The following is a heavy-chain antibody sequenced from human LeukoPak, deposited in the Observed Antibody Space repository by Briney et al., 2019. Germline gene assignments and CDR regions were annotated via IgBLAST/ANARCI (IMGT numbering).Heavy chain of an antibody. V-gene: IGHV4-39*01. D-gene: IGHD3-10*01. Sequence: PSETLSLTCTVSGXSISSSSYYWGWIRQPPGKGLEWIGSIYYSGSTYYNPSLKSRVTISVDTSKNQFSLKLSSVTAADTAVYYCARPARYYYGSGSYYNEAFDIWGQGTMVTVSS. CDR3: ARPARYYYGSGSYYNEAFDI. CDR1: GXSISSSSYY. J-gene: IGHJ3*02. CDR2: IYYSGST.